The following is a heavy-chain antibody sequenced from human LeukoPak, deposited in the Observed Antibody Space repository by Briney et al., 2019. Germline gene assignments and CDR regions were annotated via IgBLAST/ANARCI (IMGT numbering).Heavy chain of an antibody. CDR2: IIPILGIA. J-gene: IGHJ4*02. Sequence: HWASVKLSCKASGGTFSSYAISWARQAPGQGLEWMGRIIPILGIANYAQKFQGRVTITADKSTSTAYMELSSLRSEDTAVYYCARDPEGGYSFAALFDYWGQGTLVTVSS. CDR3: ARDPEGGYSFAALFDY. CDR1: GGTFSSYA. D-gene: IGHD5-18*01. V-gene: IGHV1-69*04.